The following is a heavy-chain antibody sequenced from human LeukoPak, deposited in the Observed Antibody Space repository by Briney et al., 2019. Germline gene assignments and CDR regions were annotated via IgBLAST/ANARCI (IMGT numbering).Heavy chain of an antibody. V-gene: IGHV1-46*01. CDR3: ARVVGSSWGYYYYYMDV. CDR2: INPSGGST. D-gene: IGHD6-13*01. J-gene: IGHJ6*03. CDR1: GYTFTSYY. Sequence: GASVKVSCKASGYTFTSYYMHWVRQAPGQGLEWMGIINPSGGSTSYAQKLQGRVTMTTDTSTSTAYMELRSLRSDDTAVYYCARVVGSSWGYYYYYMDVWGKGTTVTISS.